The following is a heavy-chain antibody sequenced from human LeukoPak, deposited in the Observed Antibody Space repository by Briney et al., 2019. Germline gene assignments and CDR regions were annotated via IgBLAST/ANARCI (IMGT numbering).Heavy chain of an antibody. CDR1: GGSISSYY. Sequence: SETLSLTCTVSGGSISSYYRSWIRQPPGKGLEWIGYIYYSGSTNYNPSLKSRVTISVDTSKNQFSLKLSSVTAADTAVYYCARGDTAMASLYYYYGMDVWGQGTTVTVSS. J-gene: IGHJ6*02. D-gene: IGHD5-18*01. V-gene: IGHV4-59*01. CDR2: IYYSGST. CDR3: ARGDTAMASLYYYYGMDV.